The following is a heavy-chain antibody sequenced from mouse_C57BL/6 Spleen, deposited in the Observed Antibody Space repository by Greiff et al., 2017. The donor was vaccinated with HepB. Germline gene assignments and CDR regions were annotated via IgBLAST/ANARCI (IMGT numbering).Heavy chain of an antibody. Sequence: EIQLQQSGPELVKPGASVKISCKASGYTFTDYYMNWVKQSHGKSLEWIGDINPNNGGTSYNQKFKGKATLTVDKSSSTAYMELRSLTSEDSAVYYCARYYGSSCYWYFDVWGTGTTVTVSS. CDR2: INPNNGGT. CDR1: GYTFTDYY. D-gene: IGHD1-1*01. CDR3: ARYYGSSCYWYFDV. J-gene: IGHJ1*03. V-gene: IGHV1-26*01.